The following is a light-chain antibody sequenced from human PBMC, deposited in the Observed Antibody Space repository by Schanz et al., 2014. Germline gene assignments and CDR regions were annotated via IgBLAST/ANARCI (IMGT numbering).Light chain of an antibody. V-gene: IGLV2-14*01. CDR2: DVS. CDR3: SSHTSSSTLGGV. Sequence: QSALTQPASVSGSPGQSITISCTATGSADGAFTYVSWYQQHPGKAPKLMIYDVSNRPSGVSNRFSGSKSGNTASLTISGLQAEDEADYYCSSHTSSSTLGGVFGGGTKLTVL. J-gene: IGLJ3*02. CDR1: GSADGAFTY.